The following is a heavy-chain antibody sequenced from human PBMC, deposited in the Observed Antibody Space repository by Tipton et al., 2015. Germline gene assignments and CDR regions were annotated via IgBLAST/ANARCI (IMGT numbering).Heavy chain of an antibody. CDR3: ARGAQHSTWS. V-gene: IGHV6-1*01. J-gene: IGHJ5*02. CDR2: TYYRSNWNN. CDR1: GDSVSSNTAA. Sequence: PGLVKPSQTLSLTCAISGDSVSSNTAAWHWIRQSPSRGLEWLGRTYYRSNWNNDYAVSVKSRIAITPDTSKNQFTLHLNSVTPDDTAMYYCARGAQHSTWSWGQGTLVTVSP. D-gene: IGHD6-13*01.